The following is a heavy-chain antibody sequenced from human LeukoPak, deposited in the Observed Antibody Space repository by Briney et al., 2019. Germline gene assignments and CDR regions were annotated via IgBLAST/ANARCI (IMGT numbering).Heavy chain of an antibody. CDR1: GFTFSSYS. CDR2: ISSSSSYI. Sequence: GGSLRLSCAASGFTFSSYSMNWVRQAPGKGLEWVSSISSSSSYIYYADSVKGRFTISRDNAKNSLHLQMNSLRAEDTAVYYCAVSVVITFDYWGQGTLVTVSS. CDR3: AVSVVITFDY. D-gene: IGHD3-22*01. V-gene: IGHV3-21*01. J-gene: IGHJ4*02.